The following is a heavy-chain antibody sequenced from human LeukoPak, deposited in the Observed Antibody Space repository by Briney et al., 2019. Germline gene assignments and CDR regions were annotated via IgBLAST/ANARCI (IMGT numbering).Heavy chain of an antibody. V-gene: IGHV3-23*01. Sequence: GGSLRLSCAASGFTFSSYAMSWVRQAPGKGLEWVSAISGSGGSTYYADSVKGRFTISRDNSKNTLYLQMNSLSAEDTAVYYCAKPYYDILTGYWPFDYWGQGTLVTVSS. J-gene: IGHJ4*02. D-gene: IGHD3-9*01. CDR3: AKPYYDILTGYWPFDY. CDR1: GFTFSSYA. CDR2: ISGSGGST.